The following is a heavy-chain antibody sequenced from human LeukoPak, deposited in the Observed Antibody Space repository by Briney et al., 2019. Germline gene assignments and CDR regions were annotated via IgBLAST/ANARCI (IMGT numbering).Heavy chain of an antibody. Sequence: SETLSLTCAVSGYSISSGYYWGWIRQPPRKGLEWIGSIYHSGSTYYNPSLKSRVTISVDTPKNQLSLKLSSVTAADTAVYYCARTTRNYPWDAFDIWGQGTMVTVSS. D-gene: IGHD1-14*01. J-gene: IGHJ3*02. CDR3: ARTTRNYPWDAFDI. V-gene: IGHV4-38-2*01. CDR1: GYSISSGYY. CDR2: IYHSGST.